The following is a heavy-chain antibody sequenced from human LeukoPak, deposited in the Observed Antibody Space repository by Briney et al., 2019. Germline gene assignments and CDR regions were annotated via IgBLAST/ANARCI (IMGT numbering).Heavy chain of an antibody. D-gene: IGHD5-12*01. V-gene: IGHV3-9*01. CDR1: GFTFDDYA. CDR3: ASLIVAISPTFDY. CDR2: ISWNSVSI. Sequence: GRSLRLSCAASGFTFDDYAMHWVRQAPGKGLEWVSGISWNSVSIGYADSVKGRFTISRDNAKNSLYLQMNSLRAEDTAVYYCASLIVAISPTFDYWGQGTLVTVSS. J-gene: IGHJ4*02.